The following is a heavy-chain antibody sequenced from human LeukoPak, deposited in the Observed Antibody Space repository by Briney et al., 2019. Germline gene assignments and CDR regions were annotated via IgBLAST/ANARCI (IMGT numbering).Heavy chain of an antibody. V-gene: IGHV4-39*07. Sequence: SETLSLTCTVSGGSISSSSYYWGWIRQPPGKGLEWIGSIYYSGSTYYNPSLKSRVTISVDTSKNQFSLKLSSVTAADTAVYYCARDYSPAAFNLYYYYGMDVWGQGTTVTVSS. CDR3: ARDYSPAAFNLYYYYGMDV. CDR1: GGSISSSSYY. J-gene: IGHJ6*02. D-gene: IGHD1-26*01. CDR2: IYYSGST.